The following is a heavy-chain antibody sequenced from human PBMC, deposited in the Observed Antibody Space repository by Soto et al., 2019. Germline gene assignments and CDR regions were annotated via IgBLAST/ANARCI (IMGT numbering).Heavy chain of an antibody. Sequence: SETLSLTCAVSGGSISSGGYSWSWIRQPPGKGLEWIGYIYSSGTTYYNPPLKSRITISVDTSKNQFSLNLSSVTAADTAVYYCARTDSSGYYFVYWGQGTLVTVSS. V-gene: IGHV4-31*11. D-gene: IGHD3-22*01. CDR1: GGSISSGGYS. CDR3: ARTDSSGYYFVY. CDR2: IYSSGTT. J-gene: IGHJ4*02.